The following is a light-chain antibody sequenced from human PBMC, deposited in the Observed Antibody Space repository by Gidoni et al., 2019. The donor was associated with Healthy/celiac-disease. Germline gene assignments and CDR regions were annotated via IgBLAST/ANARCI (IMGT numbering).Light chain of an antibody. V-gene: IGKV3-11*01. CDR2: DAS. CDR3: QQRSDWPLT. Sequence: EIVLTQSPATLSLSPGERATLSCRASQSVRNYLAWYQQKRGQSPRLLIHDASSRATGIPARFSGSGSGTDFTLTISSLEPEDFATYYCQQRSDWPLTFXGXTKVXIK. CDR1: QSVRNY. J-gene: IGKJ4*01.